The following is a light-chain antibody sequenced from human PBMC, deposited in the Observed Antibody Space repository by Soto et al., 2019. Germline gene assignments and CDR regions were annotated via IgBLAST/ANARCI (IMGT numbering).Light chain of an antibody. Sequence: QAVVSQPPSASGTPGQGVIISCSGGSSNIGSNYVYWYRLLPGTAPKLVMFSDVTRPPGVSDLFSGSKSGTSASLAISGLRPEDEADYFCAAWDGSLSGWVFGGGTKLTVL. J-gene: IGLJ3*02. CDR3: AAWDGSLSGWV. CDR2: SDV. V-gene: IGLV1-47*02. CDR1: SSNIGSNY.